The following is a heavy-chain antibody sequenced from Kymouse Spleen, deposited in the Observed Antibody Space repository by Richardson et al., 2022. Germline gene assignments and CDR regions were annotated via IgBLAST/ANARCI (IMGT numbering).Heavy chain of an antibody. CDR2: IYYSGST. J-gene: IGHJ4*02. V-gene: IGHV4-61*01. CDR1: GGSVSSGSYY. Sequence: QVQLQESGPGLVKPSETLSLTCTVSGGSVSSGSYYWSWIRQPPGKGLEWIGYIYYSGSTNYNPSLKSRVTISVDTSKNQFSLKLSSVTAADTAVYYCAREDSSSYYWGQGTLVTVSS. D-gene: IGHD6-6*01. CDR3: AREDSSSYY.